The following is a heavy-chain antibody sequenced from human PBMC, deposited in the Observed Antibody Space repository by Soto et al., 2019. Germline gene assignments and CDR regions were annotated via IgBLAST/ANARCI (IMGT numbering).Heavy chain of an antibody. Sequence: GASLILSYVAFSFTLPGYSMNRLRQAPGKGLEWVSYISSSSDTIYYADSVKGRFTISRDNAKNLLYLQMKSLRAEDTAVYYCARSSTFYDYWGQGTPVTVSS. CDR2: ISSSSDTI. CDR3: ARSSTFYDY. V-gene: IGHV3-48*01. J-gene: IGHJ4*02. D-gene: IGHD6-6*01. CDR1: SFTLPGYS.